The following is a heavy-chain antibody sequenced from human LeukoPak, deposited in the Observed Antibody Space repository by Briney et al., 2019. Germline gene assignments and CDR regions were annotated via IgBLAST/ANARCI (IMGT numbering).Heavy chain of an antibody. V-gene: IGHV4-59*01. CDR3: AREDPQTTVPEGMDV. CDR1: GGSISYYY. CDR2: IYYSGTT. Sequence: SETLSLTCTVSGGSISYYYWSWIQQSPGKGLEWIGYIYYSGTTNYNPSLKSRVTISVDTSKNQFSLQLRSVTAADTAVYYCAREDPQTTVPEGMDVWGQGTTVTVSS. J-gene: IGHJ6*02. D-gene: IGHD4-17*01.